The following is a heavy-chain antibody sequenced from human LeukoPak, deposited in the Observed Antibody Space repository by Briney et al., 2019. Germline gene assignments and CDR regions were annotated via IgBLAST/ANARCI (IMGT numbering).Heavy chain of an antibody. CDR2: ISSSGSTI. D-gene: IGHD1-20*01. J-gene: IGHJ4*02. CDR1: GFTFSSYE. CDR3: ARVGGITGTTLDY. V-gene: IGHV3-48*03. Sequence: GGSLRLSCAASGFTFSSYEMNWVRQAPGKGLEWVSYISSSGSTIYYVDSVKGRFTISRDNAKNSLYLQMNSLRAEDTAVYYCARVGGITGTTLDYWGQGTLVTVSS.